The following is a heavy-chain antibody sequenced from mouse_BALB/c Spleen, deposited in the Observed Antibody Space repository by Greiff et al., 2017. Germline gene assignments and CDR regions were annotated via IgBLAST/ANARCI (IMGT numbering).Heavy chain of an antibody. CDR1: GYTFSSYW. J-gene: IGHJ1*01. Sequence: QVQLQQSGAELMKPGASVKISCKATGYTFSSYWIEWVKQRPGHGLEWIGEILPGSGSTNYNEKFKGKATFTADTSSNTAYMQLSSLTSEDSAVYYCAAPITTATTTQYIDVWGAGTTVTVSS. V-gene: IGHV1-9*01. CDR3: AAPITTATTTQYIDV. D-gene: IGHD1-2*01. CDR2: ILPGSGST.